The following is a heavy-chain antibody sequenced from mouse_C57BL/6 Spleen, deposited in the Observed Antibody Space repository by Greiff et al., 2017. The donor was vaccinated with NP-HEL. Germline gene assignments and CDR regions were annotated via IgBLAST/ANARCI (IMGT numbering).Heavy chain of an antibody. CDR3: AREDFDYAMDY. Sequence: QVQLKQPGAELVKPGASVKLSCKASGYTFTSYWMHWVKQRPGQGLEWIGMIHPNSGSTNYNEKFKSKATLTVDKSSSTAYMQLSSLTSEDSAVYYCAREDFDYAMDYWGQGTSVTVSS. CDR1: GYTFTSYW. J-gene: IGHJ4*01. CDR2: IHPNSGST. V-gene: IGHV1-64*01.